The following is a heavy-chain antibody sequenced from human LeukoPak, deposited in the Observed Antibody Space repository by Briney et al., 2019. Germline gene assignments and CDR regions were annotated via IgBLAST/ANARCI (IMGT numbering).Heavy chain of an antibody. J-gene: IGHJ5*02. Sequence: ASVKVSCKASGYIFTGYYMHWVRQAPGQGLEWMGWINPNSGDTNYAQKFQGRVTMTRDTSISTAYMELSRLRSDDTAVYYCARDSSSNHYNWFDPWGQGTLVTVSS. D-gene: IGHD6-6*01. CDR2: INPNSGDT. V-gene: IGHV1-2*02. CDR1: GYIFTGYY. CDR3: ARDSSSNHYNWFDP.